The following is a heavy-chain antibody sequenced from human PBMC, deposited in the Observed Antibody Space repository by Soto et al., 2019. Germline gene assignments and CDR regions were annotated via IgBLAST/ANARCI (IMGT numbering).Heavy chain of an antibody. V-gene: IGHV3-9*01. Sequence: HPGGSLRLSCAASGFTFDDYAMHWVRQAPGKGLEWVSGISWNSGSIGYADSVKGRFTISRDNAKNSLYLQMNSLRAEDTALYYCAKGLNGPPKDDFWSGYYNGPFGAFDIWGQGTMVTVSS. CDR2: ISWNSGSI. CDR3: AKGLNGPPKDDFWSGYYNGPFGAFDI. J-gene: IGHJ3*02. CDR1: GFTFDDYA. D-gene: IGHD3-3*01.